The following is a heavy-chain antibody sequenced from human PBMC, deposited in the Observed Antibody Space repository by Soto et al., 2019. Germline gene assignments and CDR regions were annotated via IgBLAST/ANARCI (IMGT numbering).Heavy chain of an antibody. J-gene: IGHJ4*02. V-gene: IGHV3-23*01. CDR1: GFTFSSFA. CDR3: AKVPNGY. Sequence: GGPLRLSCAASGFTFSSFAMSWVRQPPGKGLEWVSAISGSGGSPYYADSVKGRFTISRDNSKNTLYMQMNSLRAEDTAVYYCAKVPNGYWGQGTLVTVSS. CDR2: ISGSGGSP.